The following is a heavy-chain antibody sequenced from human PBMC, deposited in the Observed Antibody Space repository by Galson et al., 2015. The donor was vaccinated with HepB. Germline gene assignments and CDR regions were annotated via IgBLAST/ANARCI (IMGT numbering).Heavy chain of an antibody. J-gene: IGHJ2*01. CDR1: GFTFSSYS. Sequence: SLRLSCAASGFTFSSYSMNWVRQAPGKGLEWVSYISSSSSTIYYADSVKGRFTISRDNAKNSLYLQMNSLRAEDTAVYYCARGTPGGYYDGWYFDLWGRGTLVTVSS. D-gene: IGHD3-22*01. CDR2: ISSSSSTI. V-gene: IGHV3-48*01. CDR3: ARGTPGGYYDGWYFDL.